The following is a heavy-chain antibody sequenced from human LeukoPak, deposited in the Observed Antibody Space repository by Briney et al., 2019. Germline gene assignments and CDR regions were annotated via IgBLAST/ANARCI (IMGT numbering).Heavy chain of an antibody. J-gene: IGHJ4*02. CDR1: GFTFSSYS. D-gene: IGHD3-16*01. CDR3: ARDKLEAGGPFDY. V-gene: IGHV3-48*01. Sequence: GGSLRLSCAASGFTFSSYSMNWVRQAPGKGLEWVSYISSSSSTIYYADSVKGRFTISRDNAKNSLYLQMNSLRAEDTAVYYCARDKLEAGGPFDYWGQGTLVTVSS. CDR2: ISSSSSTI.